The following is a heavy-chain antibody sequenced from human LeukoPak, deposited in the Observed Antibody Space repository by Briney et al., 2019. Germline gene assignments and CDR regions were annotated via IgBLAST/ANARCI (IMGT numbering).Heavy chain of an antibody. CDR2: INSDGSST. J-gene: IGHJ4*02. V-gene: IGHV3-74*01. D-gene: IGHD3-10*01. CDR3: TTGDYGSGSSYFDY. Sequence: GGSLRLSCAASGFTFSSYWMNWVRQAPGKGLVWVSRINSDGSSTSYADSVKGRFTISRDNAKNTLYLQMNSLQTEDTAVYYCTTGDYGSGSSYFDYWGQGTLVTVSS. CDR1: GFTFSSYW.